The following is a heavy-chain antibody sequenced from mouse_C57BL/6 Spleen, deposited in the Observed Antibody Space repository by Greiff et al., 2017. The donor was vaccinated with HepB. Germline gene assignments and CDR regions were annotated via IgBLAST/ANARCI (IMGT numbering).Heavy chain of an antibody. J-gene: IGHJ1*03. Sequence: QVQLQQPGTELVKPGASVKLSCKASGYTFTSYWMHWVKQRPGQGLEWIGNINPSNGGTNYNEKFKSKATLTVDKSSSTAYMQLSSLTSEDSAVYYWASPDYYGSSYWYFDVWGTGTTVTVSS. V-gene: IGHV1-53*01. CDR3: ASPDYYGSSYWYFDV. D-gene: IGHD1-1*01. CDR1: GYTFTSYW. CDR2: INPSNGGT.